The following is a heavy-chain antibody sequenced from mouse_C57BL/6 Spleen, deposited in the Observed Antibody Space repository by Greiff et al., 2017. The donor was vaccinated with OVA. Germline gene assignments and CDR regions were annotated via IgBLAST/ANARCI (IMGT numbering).Heavy chain of an antibody. Sequence: EVQLQESGPGLVKPSQSLSLTCSVTGYSITSGYYWNWIRQFPGNKLEWMGYISYDGSNNYNPSLKNRISITRDTSKNQFFLKLNSVTTEDTATYYCARNYDYDVTLSFAYWGQGTRVTVSA. CDR2: ISYDGSN. V-gene: IGHV3-6*01. CDR1: GYSITSGYY. J-gene: IGHJ3*01. CDR3: ARNYDYDVTLSFAY. D-gene: IGHD2-4*01.